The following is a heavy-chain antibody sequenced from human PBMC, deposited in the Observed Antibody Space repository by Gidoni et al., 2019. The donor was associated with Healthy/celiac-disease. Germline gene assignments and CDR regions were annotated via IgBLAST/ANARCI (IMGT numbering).Heavy chain of an antibody. CDR2: IDWDDDK. J-gene: IGHJ4*02. CDR1: GFSLSTSGMC. D-gene: IGHD3-10*01. V-gene: IGHV2-70*01. CDR3: ARIRAYYYGSGSYPDY. Sequence: QVTLRESGPALVKPTQTLTLTCTFSGFSLSTSGMCVSWIRQPPGKALEWLALIDWDDDKYYSTSLKTRLTISKDTSKNQVVLTMTNMDPVDTATYYCARIRAYYYGSGSYPDYWGQGTLVTVSS.